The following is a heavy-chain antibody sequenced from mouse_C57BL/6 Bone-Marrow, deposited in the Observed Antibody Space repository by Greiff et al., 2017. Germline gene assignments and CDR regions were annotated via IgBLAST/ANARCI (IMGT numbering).Heavy chain of an antibody. CDR1: GFSLTSYG. V-gene: IGHV2-2*01. CDR3: ASYYDAMDY. CDR2: IWSGGST. Sequence: QAQLQQSGPGIVQPSQSLSITCTVSGFSLTSYGVHWVRQSPGKGLEWLGVIWSGGSTDYNAAFISRLSISKDNSKSQVFFKMNSLEADDTAIYYCASYYDAMDYWGQGTSVTVSS. J-gene: IGHJ4*01.